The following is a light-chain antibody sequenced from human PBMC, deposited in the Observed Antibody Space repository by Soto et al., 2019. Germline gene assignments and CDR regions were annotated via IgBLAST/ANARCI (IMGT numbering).Light chain of an antibody. CDR3: QQYNNWPTAT. CDR2: GAS. CDR1: QSVSSN. Sequence: EIVMTQSPATLSVSPGERATLSCRASQSVSSNLAWYQQKTGQAPRLLIYGASTRATGIPARFSGSGSGTEFTLTISSLQSEDFAVYYCQQYNNWPTATFGQGTKVEIK. V-gene: IGKV3-15*01. J-gene: IGKJ1*01.